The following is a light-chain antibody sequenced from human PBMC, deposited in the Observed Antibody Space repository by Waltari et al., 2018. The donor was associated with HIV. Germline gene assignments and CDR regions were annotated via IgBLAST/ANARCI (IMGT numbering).Light chain of an antibody. Sequence: QSVLTQPPSVSAAPGQKVTISCSGGSSNIGNNYVSWYQQLPGTAPKLLIYDNNKRPSGIPDRFSGSKSGTSATLGITGLQTGDEADYYCGTWDSSLSADVVFGGGTKLTVL. CDR1: SSNIGNNY. CDR3: GTWDSSLSADVV. V-gene: IGLV1-51*01. J-gene: IGLJ2*01. CDR2: DNN.